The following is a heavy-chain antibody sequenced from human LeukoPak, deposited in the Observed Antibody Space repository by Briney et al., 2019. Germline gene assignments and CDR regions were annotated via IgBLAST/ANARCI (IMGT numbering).Heavy chain of an antibody. D-gene: IGHD6-19*01. V-gene: IGHV3-21*01. CDR1: GFTFSSYS. J-gene: IGHJ5*02. CDR2: ISSSSSYI. Sequence: PGGSLRLSCAASGFTFSSYSMNWVRQAPGKGLEWVSSISSSSSYIYHADSVKGRFTISRDNAKNSLYLQINSLRAEDTAVYYCARDRGSSGWSPKFDPWGEGTLVTVSS. CDR3: ARDRGSSGWSPKFDP.